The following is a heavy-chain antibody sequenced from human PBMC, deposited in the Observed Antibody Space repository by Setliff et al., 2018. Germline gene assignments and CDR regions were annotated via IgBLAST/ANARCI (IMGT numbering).Heavy chain of an antibody. CDR1: GGTFSSYA. CDR2: ISVYNGDT. D-gene: IGHD3-10*01. CDR3: ARPLRYGDYYYYYGMDV. V-gene: IGHV1-69*05. Sequence: SVKVSCKASGGTFSSYAISWVRQAPGQGLEWVGWISVYNGDTNYAQKFQGRVTITTDESTSTAYMELSSLRSEDTAVYYCARPLRYGDYYYYYGMDVWGQGTTVTVSS. J-gene: IGHJ6*02.